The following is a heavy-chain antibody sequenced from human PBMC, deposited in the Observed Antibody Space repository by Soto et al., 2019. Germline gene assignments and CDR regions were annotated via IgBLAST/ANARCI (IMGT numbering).Heavy chain of an antibody. CDR1: GGSLRGCY. Sequence: XXTLSLDCAVYGGSLRGCYWAWIRQPPGTGLEWIGEINHSGSTNYNPSLKSRVTISVDTSKNQFSLKLTSVTAADTAVYYCATDKITGLFDYWGQGTLVTVSS. CDR3: ATDKITGLFDY. J-gene: IGHJ4*02. D-gene: IGHD2-8*02. CDR2: INHSGST. V-gene: IGHV4-34*01.